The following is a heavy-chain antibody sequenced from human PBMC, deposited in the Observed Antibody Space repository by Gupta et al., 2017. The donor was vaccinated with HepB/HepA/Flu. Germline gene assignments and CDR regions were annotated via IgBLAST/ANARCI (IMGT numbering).Heavy chain of an antibody. CDR3: GTYHVGGGGRGY. V-gene: IGHV4-31*03. D-gene: IGHD3-10*01. J-gene: IGHJ4*02. CDR1: GDSVNRGGYH. Sequence: VQLQESGTGLVKPSQTLPLICTVSGDSVNRGGYHWSGIRQSPEMGLEWIGGTHDSGRIYYNPSLGSRVTISVDTSKNQFSLKLTAVIAADTASYVCGTYHVGGGGRGYWGQGTLVTVSS. CDR2: THDSGRI.